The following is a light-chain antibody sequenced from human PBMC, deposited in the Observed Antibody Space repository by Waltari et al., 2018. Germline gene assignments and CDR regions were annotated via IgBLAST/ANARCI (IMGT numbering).Light chain of an antibody. J-gene: IGKJ3*01. CDR3: QQYNNWPPS. V-gene: IGKV3-15*01. CDR2: GAS. Sequence: EIVMTQSPATLSVSPGERATLSCRVSQSVTNNLAWFQHKPGQAPRLLIFGASTRATDVPARFSGSVSGTEFTLTISILQSEDFAVYFCQQYNNWPPSFGPGTKVDIK. CDR1: QSVTNN.